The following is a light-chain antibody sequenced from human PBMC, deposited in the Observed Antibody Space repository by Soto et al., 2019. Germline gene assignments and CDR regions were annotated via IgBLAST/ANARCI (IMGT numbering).Light chain of an antibody. CDR2: GAS. V-gene: IGKV3-20*01. Sequence: EIVMTQSPGTLSLSPGETATLSCRASQSVSNNYLAWYQQKPGQAPRLLIYGASSRATDIPDRFSGSGSGTDFTLTISRLEPEDFAVYYCQQYGSSPGTFGQGTKVDIK. CDR3: QQYGSSPGT. CDR1: QSVSNNY. J-gene: IGKJ1*01.